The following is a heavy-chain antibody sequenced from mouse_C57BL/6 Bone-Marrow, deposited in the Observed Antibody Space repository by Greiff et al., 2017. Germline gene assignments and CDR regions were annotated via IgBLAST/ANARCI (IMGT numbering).Heavy chain of an antibody. Sequence: QVQLQQPGAELVMPGASVKLSCKASGYTFTSYWMHWVKQRPGQGLEWIGEIDPSDSYTNYNQKFKGKSTLTVDKSSSTAYMQLSSLTSEDSAVYYCASYGIYYDYFFDYWGQGTTLTVSS. V-gene: IGHV1-69*01. CDR2: IDPSDSYT. CDR1: GYTFTSYW. D-gene: IGHD2-4*01. CDR3: ASYGIYYDYFFDY. J-gene: IGHJ2*01.